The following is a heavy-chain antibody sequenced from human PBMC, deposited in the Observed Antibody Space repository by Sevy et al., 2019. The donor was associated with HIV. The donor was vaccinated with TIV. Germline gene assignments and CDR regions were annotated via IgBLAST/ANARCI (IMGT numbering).Heavy chain of an antibody. V-gene: IGHV4-30-4*01. CDR3: ARQQYYYDSSGYYKGYNWFDP. CDR2: IYYSGST. CDR1: GGSISSGDYY. Sequence: SETLSLTCTVSGGSISSGDYYWSWIRQPPGKGLEWIGYIYYSGSTYYHPSLKSRVTISVDTSKNQFSLKLSSVTAADTAVYYCARQQYYYDSSGYYKGYNWFDPWGQGTLVTVSS. D-gene: IGHD3-22*01. J-gene: IGHJ5*02.